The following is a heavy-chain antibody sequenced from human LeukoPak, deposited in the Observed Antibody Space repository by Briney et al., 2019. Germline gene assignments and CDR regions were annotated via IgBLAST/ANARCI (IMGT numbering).Heavy chain of an antibody. D-gene: IGHD1-26*01. CDR1: GGSIGSYY. J-gene: IGHJ4*02. V-gene: IGHV4-59*12. Sequence: SETLSLTCTVSGGSIGSYYWSWIRQPPGKGLEGIGYLYYSGSTTHNPSLKSRVTISVDTSKNQFSLKLSSVTAADTAVYYCARVSPTGIVGATDYWGQGTLVTVSS. CDR3: ARVSPTGIVGATDY. CDR2: LYYSGST.